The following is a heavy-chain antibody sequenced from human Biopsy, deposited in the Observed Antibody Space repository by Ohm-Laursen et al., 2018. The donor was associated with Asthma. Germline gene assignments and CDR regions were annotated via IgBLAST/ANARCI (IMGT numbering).Heavy chain of an antibody. J-gene: IGHJ4*02. Sequence: LSLTCAASGFVFRSHAMHWVRQAPGKGLEWVAVVSYDGGVVHYADSMKGRFTISRDNAKSTLYLQMNRLRTDDTAVYFCAKRRGYSDLTDFDHWGQGTLVIVSA. CDR1: GFVFRSHA. CDR3: AKRRGYSDLTDFDH. V-gene: IGHV3-30*18. CDR2: VSYDGGVV. D-gene: IGHD3-3*01.